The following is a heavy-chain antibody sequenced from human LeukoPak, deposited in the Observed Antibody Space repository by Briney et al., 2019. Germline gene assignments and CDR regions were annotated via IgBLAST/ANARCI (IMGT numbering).Heavy chain of an antibody. Sequence: SGPTLVKPSETLSLTCTVSGGSISSYYWSWIRQPPGKGLEWIGYIYYSGSTNYNPSLKSRVTISVDTSKNQFSLKLSSVTAADTAVYYCARGPYGDYGHDYWGQGTLVTVSS. V-gene: IGHV4-59*01. CDR1: GGSISSYY. CDR3: ARGPYGDYGHDY. J-gene: IGHJ4*02. D-gene: IGHD4-17*01. CDR2: IYYSGST.